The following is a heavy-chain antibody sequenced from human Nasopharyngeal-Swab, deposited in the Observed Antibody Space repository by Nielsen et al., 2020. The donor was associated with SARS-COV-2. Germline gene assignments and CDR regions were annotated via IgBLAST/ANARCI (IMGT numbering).Heavy chain of an antibody. D-gene: IGHD6-19*01. J-gene: IGHJ4*02. V-gene: IGHV3-7*01. CDR2: IKEDGNEK. Sequence: GESLKISCAASGFTFSNAWMSWVRQAPGKGLEWVANIKEDGNEKYYVDSVEGRFTISRDNPENSLFLEMTSLRAEDTAVYYCARDSSGWYPDLDYWGQGTLVTVSS. CDR3: ARDSSGWYPDLDY. CDR1: GFTFSNAW.